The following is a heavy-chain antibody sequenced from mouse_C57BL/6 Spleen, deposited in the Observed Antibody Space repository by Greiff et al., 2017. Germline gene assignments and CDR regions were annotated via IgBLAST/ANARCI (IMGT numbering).Heavy chain of an antibody. J-gene: IGHJ2*01. CDR2: ISGGGGNT. CDR3: ARHRGGTYYFDY. V-gene: IGHV5-9*01. Sequence: DVKLVESGGGLVKPGGSLKLSCAASGFTFSSYTMSWVRQTPEKRLEWVATISGGGGNTYYPDSVKGRFTISRDNAKNTLYLQMSSLRSEDTALYYCARHRGGTYYFDYWGQGTTLTGSS. D-gene: IGHD3-3*01. CDR1: GFTFSSYT.